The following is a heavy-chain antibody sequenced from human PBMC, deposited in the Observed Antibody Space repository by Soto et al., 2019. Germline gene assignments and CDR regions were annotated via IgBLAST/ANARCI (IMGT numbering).Heavy chain of an antibody. CDR1: GYTFTSYA. V-gene: IGHV1-3*01. D-gene: IGHD3-10*01. Sequence: ASVKVSCKASGYTFTSYAMHWARQAPGQRLEWMGWINAGNGNTKYSQKFQGRVTITRDTSASTAYMELSSLRSEDTAVYYCARGGEEYYYYYMDVWGKGTTVTVSS. CDR2: INAGNGNT. J-gene: IGHJ6*03. CDR3: ARGGEEYYYYYMDV.